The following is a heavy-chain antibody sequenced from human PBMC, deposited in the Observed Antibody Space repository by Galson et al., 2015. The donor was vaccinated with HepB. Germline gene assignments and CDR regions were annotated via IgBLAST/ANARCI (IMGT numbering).Heavy chain of an antibody. CDR2: ISGSGGST. V-gene: IGHV3-23*01. D-gene: IGHD4-17*01. Sequence: SLRLSCAASGFTFSSYAMSWVRQAPGKGLEWVSAISGSGGSTYYADSVKGRFTISRDNSKNTLYLQMNSLRAEDTAVYYCARAPTVTNKAGAFDIWGQGTMVTVSS. J-gene: IGHJ3*02. CDR3: ARAPTVTNKAGAFDI. CDR1: GFTFSSYA.